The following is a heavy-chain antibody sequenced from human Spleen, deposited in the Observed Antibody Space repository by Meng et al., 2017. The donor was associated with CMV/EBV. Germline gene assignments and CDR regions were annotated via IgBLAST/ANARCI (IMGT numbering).Heavy chain of an antibody. Sequence: WGWIRQPPGKGLEWIGSIYYSGSTYYNPSLKSRVTISVDTSKNQFSLKLSSVTAADTAVYYCARENGTYYDFWSGYYTGYYYYGMDVWGQGTTVTVSS. D-gene: IGHD3-3*01. V-gene: IGHV4-39*07. CDR3: ARENGTYYDFWSGYYTGYYYYGMDV. CDR2: IYYSGST. J-gene: IGHJ6*02.